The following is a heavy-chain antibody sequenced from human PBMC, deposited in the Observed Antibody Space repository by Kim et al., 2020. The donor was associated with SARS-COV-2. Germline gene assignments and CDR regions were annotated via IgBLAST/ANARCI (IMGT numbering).Heavy chain of an antibody. V-gene: IGHV4-34*01. D-gene: IGHD3-16*01. CDR2: GST. Sequence: GSTTYTPSLKSRVTISVDTSKNQSSLNLSSVTAADTAVYYCARGRWGDYWGQGTLVIVSS. CDR3: ARGRWGDY. J-gene: IGHJ4*02.